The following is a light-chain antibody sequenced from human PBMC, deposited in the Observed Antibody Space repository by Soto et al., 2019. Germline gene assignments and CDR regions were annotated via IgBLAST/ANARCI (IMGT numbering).Light chain of an antibody. CDR2: ELP. Sequence: QSVLTQPASVSGAPGQSMAIACTGTRIDVGAYNYVSWYQQHPGKAPKVMISELPTRPSGVSDRCSGSKSGTTASLTISGLQAEDGAGNYCSSFTCTFKFVFGSGPNVT. J-gene: IGLJ1*01. V-gene: IGLV2-14*01. CDR3: SSFTCTFKFV. CDR1: RIDVGAYNY.